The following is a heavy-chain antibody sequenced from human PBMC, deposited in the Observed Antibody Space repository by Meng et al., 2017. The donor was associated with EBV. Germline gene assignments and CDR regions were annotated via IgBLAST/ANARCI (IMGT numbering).Heavy chain of an antibody. CDR2: ISAYNGNT. Sequence: QVLAVQSGAYVTRPWLSVKVYCQASAYTFTSYGISWVRQAPGQGLECMGWISAYNGNTNYAQKLQGRVTMTTDTSTSTAYMELRSLRSDDTAVYYCARGLDYFDYWGQGTLVTVFS. CDR3: ARGLDYFDY. CDR1: AYTFTSYG. V-gene: IGHV1-18*01. J-gene: IGHJ4*02.